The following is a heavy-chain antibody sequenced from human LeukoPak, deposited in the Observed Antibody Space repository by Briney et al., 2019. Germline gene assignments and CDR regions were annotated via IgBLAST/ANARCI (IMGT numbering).Heavy chain of an antibody. CDR3: ARVRDRQVLRYFDWLNWFDP. V-gene: IGHV3-15*07. D-gene: IGHD3-9*01. J-gene: IGHJ5*02. CDR2: IKSKTDGGTT. CDR1: GFNVSNNY. Sequence: PGGSLRLSCAASGFNVSNNYMTWVRQAPGKGLEWVGRIKSKTDGGTTDYAAPVKGRFTISRDDSKNTLYLQMNSLRAEDTAVYYCARVRDRQVLRYFDWLNWFDPWGQGTLVTVSS.